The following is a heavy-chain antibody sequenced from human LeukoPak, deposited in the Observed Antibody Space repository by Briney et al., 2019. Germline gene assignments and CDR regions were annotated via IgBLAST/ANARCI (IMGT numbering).Heavy chain of an antibody. D-gene: IGHD3-22*01. CDR2: FAGSDTTT. Sequence: GGSLRLSCAPSGFDFGAYEMNWVRQAPGKGLEWVAYFAGSDTTTYYADSVKGRFTISRDNAWNSLYLQMNSLRAEGTALYYCTTLGYHLDSWGQGTLVTVSS. J-gene: IGHJ4*02. CDR3: TTLGYHLDS. CDR1: GFDFGAYE. V-gene: IGHV3-48*03.